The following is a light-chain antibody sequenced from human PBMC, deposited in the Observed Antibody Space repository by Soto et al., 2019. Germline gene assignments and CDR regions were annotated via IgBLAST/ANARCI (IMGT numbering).Light chain of an antibody. V-gene: IGKV1-8*01. CDR1: QGISSY. CDR2: AAS. Sequence: AIRMTQSPSSLSASTGDRVTITCRASQGISSYLAWYQQKPGKAPKLLIYAASTLQSGVPSRFSGSGSGTDFTLTISCLQSEDFATYYCQQYYSYWWTFGQGTKVEI. J-gene: IGKJ1*01. CDR3: QQYYSYWWT.